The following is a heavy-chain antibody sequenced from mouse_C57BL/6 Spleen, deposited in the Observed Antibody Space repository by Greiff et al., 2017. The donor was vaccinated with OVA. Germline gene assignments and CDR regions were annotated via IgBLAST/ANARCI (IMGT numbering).Heavy chain of an antibody. D-gene: IGHD2-4*01. CDR3: ARPGVYYDYVAWFAY. CDR2: ISSGSSTI. CDR1: GFTFSDYG. V-gene: IGHV5-17*01. J-gene: IGHJ3*01. Sequence: DVKLVESGGGLVKPGGSLKLSCAASGFTFSDYGMHWVRQAPEKGLEWVAYISSGSSTIYYADTVKGRFTISRDNAKNTLFLQMTSLRSEDTAMYYCARPGVYYDYVAWFAYWGQGTLVTVSA.